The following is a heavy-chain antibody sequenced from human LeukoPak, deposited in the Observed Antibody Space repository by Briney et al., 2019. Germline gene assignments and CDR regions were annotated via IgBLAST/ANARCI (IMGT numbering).Heavy chain of an antibody. CDR3: ARDDAAVAGNFFSDY. V-gene: IGHV4-39*07. CDR1: GGSISSSSHF. CDR2: IYYSGTT. Sequence: PSETLSLTCSVSGGSISSSSHFWGWIRQPPGKGLEWVGSIYYSGTTYYNPSLKSRVTISIDTSKNQFSLNLSSVTAADTAVYYCARDDAAVAGNFFSDYWGLGTLVTVSS. J-gene: IGHJ4*02. D-gene: IGHD6-19*01.